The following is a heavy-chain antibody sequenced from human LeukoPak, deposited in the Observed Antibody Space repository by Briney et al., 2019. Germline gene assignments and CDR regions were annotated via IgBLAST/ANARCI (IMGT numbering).Heavy chain of an antibody. CDR1: GGTSSSYA. V-gene: IGHV1-69*05. J-gene: IGHJ4*02. CDR3: ASHYDFWSGYPFWY. Sequence: SVKVSCKASGGTSSSYAISWVRQAPGQGLEWMGGIIPIFGTANYAQKFQGRVTITTDESTSTAYMELSSLRSEDTAVYYCASHYDFWSGYPFWYWGQGTLVTVSS. CDR2: IIPIFGTA. D-gene: IGHD3-3*01.